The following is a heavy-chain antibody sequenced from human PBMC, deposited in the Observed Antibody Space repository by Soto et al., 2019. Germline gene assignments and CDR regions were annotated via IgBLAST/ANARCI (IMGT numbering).Heavy chain of an antibody. J-gene: IGHJ3*01. D-gene: IGHD2-15*01. CDR3: ARDPFPSPVENAFEL. V-gene: IGHV4-59*12. Sequence: RWILKHPGKGLEWIGYIYYSGSTNYNPSLKSRVTISVDTSKNSLYLQMSSLRVEDTAIYYCARDPFPSPVENAFELWGQGTVVTVSS. CDR2: IYYSGST.